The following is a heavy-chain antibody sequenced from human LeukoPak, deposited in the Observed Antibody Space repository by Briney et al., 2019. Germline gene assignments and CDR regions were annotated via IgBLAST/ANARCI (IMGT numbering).Heavy chain of an antibody. CDR1: GFTFSTYW. V-gene: IGHV3-7*01. CDR3: ARDATRGGDNDY. D-gene: IGHD2-21*02. CDR2: IKQDGSEK. Sequence: GGSLRLSCAASGFTFSTYWMSWVRQTPEKGLEWVAHIKQDGSEKYYVDSVKGRLIISRDNSKNSLYLQMSSLRADDTAVYYCARDATRGGDNDYWGQGTRVIVSS. J-gene: IGHJ4*02.